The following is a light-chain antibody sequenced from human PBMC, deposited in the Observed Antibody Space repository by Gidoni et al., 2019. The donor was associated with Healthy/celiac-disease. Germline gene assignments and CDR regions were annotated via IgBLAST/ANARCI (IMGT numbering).Light chain of an antibody. CDR3: QHYNNWPPYT. Sequence: EIVMTQSQATLSVSPGERATLSCRASQSVSSNLAWYQQKPGQAPRLLIYGASPRATGIPARFSVSGSVTEFTLTISSLQSEDFAVYYCQHYNNWPPYTFGQGTKLEIK. CDR2: GAS. CDR1: QSVSSN. J-gene: IGKJ2*01. V-gene: IGKV3-15*01.